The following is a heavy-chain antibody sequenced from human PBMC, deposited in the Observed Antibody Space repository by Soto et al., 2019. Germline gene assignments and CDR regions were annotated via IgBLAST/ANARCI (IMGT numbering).Heavy chain of an antibody. J-gene: IGHJ4*02. CDR1: GGTFSSYA. CDR2: IIPIFGTA. D-gene: IGHD3-3*01. CDR3: ARAMEWLSHLYYFDY. Sequence: SVKVSCKASGGTFSSYAISWVRQAPGQGLEWMGGIIPIFGTANYAQKFQGSVTITADESTSTAYMELSSLRSEDTAVYYCARAMEWLSHLYYFDYWGQGTLVTVSS. V-gene: IGHV1-69*13.